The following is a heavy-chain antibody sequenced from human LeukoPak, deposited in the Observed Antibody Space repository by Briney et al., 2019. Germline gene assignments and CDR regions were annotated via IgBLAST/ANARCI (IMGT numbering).Heavy chain of an antibody. Sequence: SETLSLTCVVYGRSFSDFYCSWIRQSPGKGLEWIGEINLGGSSNHNPSLKSRVTISVDTSKNHFSLKLTSVTAADTAVYYCATRHTTGWYFDCWGRGTLVTVSS. V-gene: IGHV4-34*01. J-gene: IGHJ4*02. CDR1: GRSFSDFY. D-gene: IGHD6-19*01. CDR3: ATRHTTGWYFDC. CDR2: INLGGSS.